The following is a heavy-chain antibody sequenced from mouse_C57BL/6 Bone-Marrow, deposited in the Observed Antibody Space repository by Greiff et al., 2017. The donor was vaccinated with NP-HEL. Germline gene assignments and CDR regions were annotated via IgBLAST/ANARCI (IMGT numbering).Heavy chain of an antibody. D-gene: IGHD3-1*01. V-gene: IGHV5-4*01. J-gene: IGHJ3*01. Sequence: EVMLVESGGGLVKPGGSLKLSCAASGFTFSSYAMSWVRQTPEKRLEWVATISDGGSYTYYPDNVKGRFTISRDNAKNNLYLQMSHRKSEDTAMYYCARDRDYWGQGTLVTVSA. CDR1: GFTFSSYA. CDR3: ARDRDY. CDR2: ISDGGSYT.